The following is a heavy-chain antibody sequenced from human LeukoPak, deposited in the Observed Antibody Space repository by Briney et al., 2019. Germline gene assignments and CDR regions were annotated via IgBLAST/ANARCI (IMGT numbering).Heavy chain of an antibody. D-gene: IGHD6-19*01. J-gene: IGHJ3*02. CDR3: ARAVAGHDAFDI. V-gene: IGHV1-18*01. Sequence: GSVKVSCKASGYTFTSYGISWVRQAPGQGLEWMGWISAYNGNTNYAQKLQGRVTMTRDTSTSTVYMELSSLRSEDTAVYYCARAVAGHDAFDIWGQGTMVTVSS. CDR2: ISAYNGNT. CDR1: GYTFTSYG.